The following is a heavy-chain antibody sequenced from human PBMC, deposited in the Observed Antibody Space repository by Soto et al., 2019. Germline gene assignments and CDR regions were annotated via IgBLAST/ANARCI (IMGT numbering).Heavy chain of an antibody. CDR2: IYYSART. Sequence: QVQLQESGPGLVKPSQTLSLTCTVSGDSISSGGYYWSWIRQHPGKGLEWIGYIYYSARTYYNPSLKSRVTISVDTSKNQSSLRLSSVTAADTAVYYCAASCVGCGGFNYYGMDVWGQGTTVTVSS. CDR3: AASCVGCGGFNYYGMDV. D-gene: IGHD2-21*01. V-gene: IGHV4-31*03. CDR1: GDSISSGGYY. J-gene: IGHJ6*02.